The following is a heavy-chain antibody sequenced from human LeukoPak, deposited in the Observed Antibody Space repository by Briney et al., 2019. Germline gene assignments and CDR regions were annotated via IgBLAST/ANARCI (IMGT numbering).Heavy chain of an antibody. CDR2: INSDGSST. V-gene: IGHV3-74*01. CDR3: ARVATTMVRNALDS. Sequence: GGSLRLSCAASGFPFSIYWMTWVRQAPGKGLVWVSRINSDGSSTSYADSVKGRFTISRDNAKNTLYLEMNSLRAEDTAVYYCARVATTMVRNALDSWGQGTLVTVSS. CDR1: GFPFSIYW. D-gene: IGHD3-10*01. J-gene: IGHJ5*01.